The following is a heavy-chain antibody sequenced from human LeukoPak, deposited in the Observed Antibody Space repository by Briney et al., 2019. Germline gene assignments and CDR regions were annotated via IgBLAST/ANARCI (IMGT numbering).Heavy chain of an antibody. D-gene: IGHD5-18*01. CDR2: INPSGGST. CDR1: GYTFTSYF. J-gene: IGHJ4*02. V-gene: IGHV1-46*01. CDR3: AKTQRPDTAMVTLDY. Sequence: ASVKVSCTASGYTFTSYFMHWVRQAPGQGLEWMGIINPSGGSTSYAQKFQGRVTMTRDTSTSTVYMELSSLRSEDTAMYYCAKTQRPDTAMVTLDYWGQGTLVTVSS.